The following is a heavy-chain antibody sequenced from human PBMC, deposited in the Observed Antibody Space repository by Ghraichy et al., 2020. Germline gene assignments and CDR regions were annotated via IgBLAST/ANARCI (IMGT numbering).Heavy chain of an antibody. J-gene: IGHJ4*02. Sequence: ASVKVSCKASGYTFTSYGISWVRQAPGQGLEWMGWISAYNGNTNYAQKLQGRVTMTTDTSTSTAYMELRSLRSDDTAVYYCAREKYYYDSSGYYTSDYWGQGTLVTVSS. CDR3: AREKYYYDSSGYYTSDY. D-gene: IGHD3-22*01. CDR1: GYTFTSYG. V-gene: IGHV1-18*01. CDR2: ISAYNGNT.